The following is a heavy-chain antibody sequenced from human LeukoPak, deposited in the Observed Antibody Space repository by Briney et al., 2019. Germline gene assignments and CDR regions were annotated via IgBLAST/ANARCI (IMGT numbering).Heavy chain of an antibody. J-gene: IGHJ3*01. Sequence: ASVRVSCKVSGYSLSELPMHWVRQAPGEGLEWMGGFDPEDGERIYAQKFQGRITMTEDTSTDTAYMELKRLRSEDTAVYYCASESIVLKVYADGKAFDVWGQGTMVTVSS. V-gene: IGHV1-24*01. CDR2: FDPEDGER. D-gene: IGHD2-8*01. CDR3: ASESIVLKVYADGKAFDV. CDR1: GYSLSELP.